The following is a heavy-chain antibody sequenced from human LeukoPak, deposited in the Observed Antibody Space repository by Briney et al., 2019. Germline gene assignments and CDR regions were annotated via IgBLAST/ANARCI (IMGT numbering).Heavy chain of an antibody. D-gene: IGHD3-22*01. Sequence: SETLSLTCTVSGGSISTYYWSWIRQPPGKGLEWIGYIYYSGSTNHNPSLKSRVTISVGTSENQLSLKLTSVLAADTAVYYCARGKDYYDTSGYPTFHYWGQGTLVTVSS. V-gene: IGHV4-59*01. CDR3: ARGKDYYDTSGYPTFHY. J-gene: IGHJ4*02. CDR2: IYYSGST. CDR1: GGSISTYY.